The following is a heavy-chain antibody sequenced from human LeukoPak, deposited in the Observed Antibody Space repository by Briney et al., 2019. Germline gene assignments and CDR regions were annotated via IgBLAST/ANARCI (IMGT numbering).Heavy chain of an antibody. CDR3: VRDLRDGYGYGGEFDY. CDR1: GFTFGSYG. D-gene: IGHD5-18*01. Sequence: PGGSLRLSCAASGFTFGSYGMHWVRQAPGKGLEWVTVIWYDGSSKYYADSVKGRFTISRDNSKDTLYLQMNSLRAEDTAVYYCVRDLRDGYGYGGEFDYWGQGTLVTVST. CDR2: IWYDGSSK. V-gene: IGHV3-33*01. J-gene: IGHJ4*02.